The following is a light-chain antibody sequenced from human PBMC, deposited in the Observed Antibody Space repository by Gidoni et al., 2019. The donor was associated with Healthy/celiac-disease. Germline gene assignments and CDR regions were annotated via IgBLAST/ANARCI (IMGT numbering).Light chain of an antibody. V-gene: IGLV2-14*01. CDR1: SSDVGGYNY. J-gene: IGLJ3*02. CDR3: SSYTTSSTQV. CDR2: DVN. Sequence: QSALTQPASVSGSPGQSIPISCTGTSSDVGGYNYVSWYQQHPGKAPKVMIYDVNNRPSGVSNRFSGSKSGSTASLTISGLQAEDEADYYCSSYTTSSTQVFGGGTKLTVL.